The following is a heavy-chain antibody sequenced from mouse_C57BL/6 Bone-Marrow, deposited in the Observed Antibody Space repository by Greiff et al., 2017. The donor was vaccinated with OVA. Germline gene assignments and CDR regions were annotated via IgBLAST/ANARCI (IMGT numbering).Heavy chain of an antibody. CDR1: GYSITSGYD. CDR3: ARDSYYAKWGFAY. J-gene: IGHJ3*01. V-gene: IGHV3-1*01. D-gene: IGHD2-10*01. Sequence: VQLKESGPGMVKPSQSLSLTCTVTGYSITSGYDWHWIRHSPGNKLEWMGNISYSGSTNYNPSLKSRISITHDTSKNHFFLKLNSVTTEDTATYYCARDSYYAKWGFAYWGQGTLVTVSA. CDR2: ISYSGST.